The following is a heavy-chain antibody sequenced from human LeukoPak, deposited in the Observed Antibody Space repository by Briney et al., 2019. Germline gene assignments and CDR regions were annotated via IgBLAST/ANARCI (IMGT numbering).Heavy chain of an antibody. V-gene: IGHV4-59*12. D-gene: IGHD1-7*01. CDR1: GGSINNYF. Sequence: SETLSLTCTVSGGSINNYFWSWIRQPPGKGLECIAYIYYSDSTNYKPSLKSRVTVSVDTSKNQFSLKLSSVTAADTAVYYCARLSKSWNYWGHFDYWGQGTLVTVSS. J-gene: IGHJ4*02. CDR2: IYYSDST. CDR3: ARLSKSWNYWGHFDY.